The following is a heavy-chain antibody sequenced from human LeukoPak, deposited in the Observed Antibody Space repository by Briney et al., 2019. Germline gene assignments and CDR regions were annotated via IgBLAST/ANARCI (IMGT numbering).Heavy chain of an antibody. CDR3: ARDGHFDY. J-gene: IGHJ4*02. CDR1: GYTFTGYN. CDR2: INPNSGGT. Sequence: ASVKVSCKASGYTFTGYNMQWLRQAPGQGLEWMGWINPNSGGTNYAQKFQGRVTMTRDTSISTAYMELNSLRSDDTAVYYCARDGHFDYWGQGTLVTVSS. V-gene: IGHV1-2*02.